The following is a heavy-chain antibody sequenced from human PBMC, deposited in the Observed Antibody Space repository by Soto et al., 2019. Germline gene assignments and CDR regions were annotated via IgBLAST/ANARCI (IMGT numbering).Heavy chain of an antibody. V-gene: IGHV4-59*13. J-gene: IGHJ3*02. CDR3: ARGRKQLVNHQAFDI. D-gene: IGHD6-13*01. Sequence: PSETLSLTSTVSGRSISSSYWTWIRQPPGKGLEWIGYIYYSGGNSYNPAFTSRVTISVDTSKNQFSLKLSSVTAADTAVYYCARGRKQLVNHQAFDIWGKGTMVTVS. CDR2: IYYSGGN. CDR1: GRSISSSY.